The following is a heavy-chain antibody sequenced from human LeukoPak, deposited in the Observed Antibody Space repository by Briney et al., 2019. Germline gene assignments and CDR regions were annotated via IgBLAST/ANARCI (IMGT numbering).Heavy chain of an antibody. CDR3: ATRRGYCSGGSCYTAPFDY. CDR2: INPSGGST. J-gene: IGHJ4*02. D-gene: IGHD2-15*01. V-gene: IGHV1-46*01. Sequence: GASVTVSCKASGYTFTSYYMHWVRQAPGQGLEWMGIINPSGGSTSYAQKFQGRVTMTRDTSTSTVYMELSSLRSEDTAVYYCATRRGYCSGGSCYTAPFDYWGQGTLVTVSS. CDR1: GYTFTSYY.